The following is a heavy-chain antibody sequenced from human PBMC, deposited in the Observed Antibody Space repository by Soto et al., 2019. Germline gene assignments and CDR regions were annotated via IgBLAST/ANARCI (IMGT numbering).Heavy chain of an antibody. CDR2: INPKSGDT. Sequence: QAQLVQSGAEVKKPGASVKISCEASGYSFTGYYIHWVRQAPGQGLEWMGWINPKSGDTKYAQRFQGRVTMTRDTSITTAYMELTKLTSDDTALYYCARQLAYCGGDCYTEPVDYWGQGTLVTVSS. CDR1: GYSFTGYY. V-gene: IGHV1-2*02. D-gene: IGHD2-21*02. CDR3: ARQLAYCGGDCYTEPVDY. J-gene: IGHJ4*02.